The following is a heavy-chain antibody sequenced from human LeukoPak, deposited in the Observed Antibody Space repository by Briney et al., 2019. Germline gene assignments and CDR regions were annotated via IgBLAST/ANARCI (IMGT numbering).Heavy chain of an antibody. D-gene: IGHD4/OR15-4a*01. CDR1: GFTFSSYW. CDR2: IKQDGSET. CDR3: ARGADWFDP. V-gene: IGHV3-7*01. Sequence: GGSLRLSCAASGFTFSSYWMGWVRQAPGEGLEWVANIKQDGSETYYVDSVKGRFTISRDNAKTSIYLQMNSLRAEDTAVYYCARGADWFDPCGQGTLVTVSS. J-gene: IGHJ5*02.